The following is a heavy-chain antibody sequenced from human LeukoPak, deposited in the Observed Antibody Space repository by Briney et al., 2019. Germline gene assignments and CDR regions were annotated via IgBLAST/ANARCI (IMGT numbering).Heavy chain of an antibody. CDR1: GYTFTGYY. CDR3: ARDVQGIVVVPAAFDY. Sequence: ASVKVSCKASGYTFTGYYMHWVRQAPGQGLDWMGWINPNSGGTNYAQKFQGRVTMTRDTSISTAYMELSRLRSDDTAVYYCARDVQGIVVVPAAFDYWGQGTLVTVSS. V-gene: IGHV1-2*02. CDR2: INPNSGGT. D-gene: IGHD2-2*01. J-gene: IGHJ4*02.